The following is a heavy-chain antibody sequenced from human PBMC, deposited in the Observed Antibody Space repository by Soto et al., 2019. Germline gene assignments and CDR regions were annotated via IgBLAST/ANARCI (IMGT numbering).Heavy chain of an antibody. D-gene: IGHD3-3*01. V-gene: IGHV3-30-3*01. CDR3: ARLLVIMSSSDY. J-gene: IGHJ4*02. CDR1: GFNFRTYA. Sequence: PGGSLRLSCAASGFNFRTYALHWVRQAPGKGLEWVALISYDGSNKYYTDSVKGRFTISRDTSKNTLYLQMNSLRAEDTAVYYCARLLVIMSSSDYWGQVTLGTVSS. CDR2: ISYDGSNK.